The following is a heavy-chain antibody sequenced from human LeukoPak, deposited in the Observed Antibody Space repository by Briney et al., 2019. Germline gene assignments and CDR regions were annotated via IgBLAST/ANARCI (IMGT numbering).Heavy chain of an antibody. V-gene: IGHV3-74*01. CDR2: ISDDGGTK. CDR3: VRDIAPGGTVWFDI. Sequence: GGSLRLSCVASEFAVKEYYMYWIRQTPGRGPMWVSRISDDGGTKLYAGFAKGRFIMSRDTAKNTVYLQMNSLRVEDTAKYYCVRDIAPGGTVWFDIWGQGTLVTASS. D-gene: IGHD6-13*01. CDR1: EFAVKEYY. J-gene: IGHJ5*02.